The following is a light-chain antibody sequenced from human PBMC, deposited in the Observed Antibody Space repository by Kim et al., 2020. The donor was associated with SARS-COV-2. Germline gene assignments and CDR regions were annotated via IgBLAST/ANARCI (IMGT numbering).Light chain of an antibody. Sequence: GESATDSCTGTSSDVGGYNYVAWYQQHPGKAPKLMIYDVSKRPSGVPDRFSGSKSGNTASLTISGLQAEDEADYYCCSYAGSYTWVFGGGTQLTVL. CDR3: CSYAGSYTWV. CDR1: SSDVGGYNY. V-gene: IGLV2-11*01. J-gene: IGLJ3*02. CDR2: DVS.